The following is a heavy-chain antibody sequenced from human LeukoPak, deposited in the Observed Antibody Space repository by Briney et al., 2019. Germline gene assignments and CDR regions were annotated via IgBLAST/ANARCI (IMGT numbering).Heavy chain of an antibody. D-gene: IGHD2-15*01. Sequence: GGSLRLSCAASGFTFSSYAMSWVCQAPGKGLEWVSEISDSGGSTSYADSVKGRFTISRDNSKSALFLQMNSLRADDTAVYYCAKVHDLGGSNKPFDYWGQGTLVTVSS. CDR1: GFTFSSYA. J-gene: IGHJ4*02. CDR3: AKVHDLGGSNKPFDY. V-gene: IGHV3-23*01. CDR2: ISDSGGST.